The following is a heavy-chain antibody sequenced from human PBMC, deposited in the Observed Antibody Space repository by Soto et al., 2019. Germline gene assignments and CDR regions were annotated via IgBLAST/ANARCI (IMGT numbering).Heavy chain of an antibody. CDR1: GGSFSGYY. Sequence: SETLSLTCAVYGGSFSGYYWSWIRQPPGKGLEWIGEINHSGSTNYNPSLKSRVTISVDTSKNQFSLKLSSVTAADTAVYYCASPVTAYCTNGVRECQPYYYGMDVWGQGTTVTVSS. D-gene: IGHD2-8*01. CDR2: INHSGST. J-gene: IGHJ6*02. V-gene: IGHV4-34*01. CDR3: ASPVTAYCTNGVRECQPYYYGMDV.